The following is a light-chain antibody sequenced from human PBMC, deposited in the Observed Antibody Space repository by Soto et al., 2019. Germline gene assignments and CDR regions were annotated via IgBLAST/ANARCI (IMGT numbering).Light chain of an antibody. CDR1: QGISSW. J-gene: IGKJ2*01. Sequence: DIQMTQSPSSVSASVGDRVTITCRASQGISSWLAWYQQNAGKAPKLLIYSASSLQSGVPSRFSGSGSGTDFTLTIISRQAEDLATYYCQQANSFPFTFGQGTKLEIK. CDR2: SAS. CDR3: QQANSFPFT. V-gene: IGKV1-12*01.